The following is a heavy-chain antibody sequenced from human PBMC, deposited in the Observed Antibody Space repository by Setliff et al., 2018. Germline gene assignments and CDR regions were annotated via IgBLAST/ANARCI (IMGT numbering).Heavy chain of an antibody. Sequence: ASVKVSCKASGYSFSSNAFHWVRQAPGQTLEWMGWINAGSSNTLYSQRFQDRITISRDTSATTVHMELSSLRSVDTAVYYCARMSTSGPHYDYWGQGTLVTVSS. V-gene: IGHV1-3*01. CDR2: INAGSSNT. CDR3: ARMSTSGPHYDY. CDR1: GYSFSSNA. D-gene: IGHD2-8*02. J-gene: IGHJ4*02.